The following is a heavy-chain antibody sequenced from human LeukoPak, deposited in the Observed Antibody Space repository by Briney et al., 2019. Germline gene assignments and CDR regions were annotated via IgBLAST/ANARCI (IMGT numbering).Heavy chain of an antibody. V-gene: IGHV3-23*01. CDR2: ITGSGDRT. CDR1: GFTFTKHG. J-gene: IGHJ4*02. Sequence: PGGSLRLSCAASGFTFTKHGMSWVRQALGEGLEWVSAITGSGDRTYYADSVKGRFTISRDNSKNTLYLQMNSLRAEDTALYYCAKDRMDPVNYWGQGTLVTVSS. D-gene: IGHD2-2*03. CDR3: AKDRMDPVNY.